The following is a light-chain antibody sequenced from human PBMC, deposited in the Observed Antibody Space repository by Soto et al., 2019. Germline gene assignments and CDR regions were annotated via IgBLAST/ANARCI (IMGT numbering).Light chain of an antibody. Sequence: EILVTQSPATLSLSPGERSTRSRRASQSVSSYLAWYQQKPGQAHRLIIYDAYNRATGIPVRFSGSGSGTDFTLTIRRLEPEDFAVYYCQKRSNWQGATLGGGTKVDIK. J-gene: IGKJ4*01. V-gene: IGKV3-11*01. CDR3: QKRSNWQGAT. CDR2: DAY. CDR1: QSVSSY.